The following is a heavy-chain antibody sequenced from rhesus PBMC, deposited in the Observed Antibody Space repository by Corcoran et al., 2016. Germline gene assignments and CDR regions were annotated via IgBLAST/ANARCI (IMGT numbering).Heavy chain of an antibody. CDR3: ARLPYGNYYFDY. V-gene: IGHV4-65*02. Sequence: QVKLQESGPGLVQHSETLSLTCAVSGVSISSTNWWSWIRQPPGKGLELIGNIGGSSGSTSYNHSLNSRVTISNDTSKTQFSLKLSSVTAADTAVYYCARLPYGNYYFDYWGQGVLVTVSS. CDR1: GVSISSTNW. D-gene: IGHD4-35*01. CDR2: IGGSSGST. J-gene: IGHJ4*01.